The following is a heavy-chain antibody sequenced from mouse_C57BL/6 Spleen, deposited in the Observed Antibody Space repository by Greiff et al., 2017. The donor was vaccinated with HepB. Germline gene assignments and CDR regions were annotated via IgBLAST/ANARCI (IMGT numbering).Heavy chain of an antibody. D-gene: IGHD4-1*02. J-gene: IGHJ4*01. CDR3: ARAPNWALYAMDY. CDR2: ISDGGSYT. Sequence: DVMLVESGGGLVKPGGSLKLSCAASGFTFSSYAMSWVRQTPEKRLEWVATISDGGSYTYYPDNVKGRFTISRDNAKNNLYLQMSHLKSEDTAMYYCARAPNWALYAMDYWGQGTSVTVSS. CDR1: GFTFSSYA. V-gene: IGHV5-4*03.